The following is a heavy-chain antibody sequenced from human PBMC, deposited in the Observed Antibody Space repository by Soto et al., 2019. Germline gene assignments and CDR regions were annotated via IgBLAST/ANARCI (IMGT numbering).Heavy chain of an antibody. V-gene: IGHV1-18*01. CDR3: ARAAGYCSGGSCYSYYYYGMAV. CDR1: GYTFTSYG. J-gene: IGHJ6*02. Sequence: QVQLVQSGAEVKKPGASVKVSCKASGYTFTSYGISWVRQAPGQGLEWMGWISAYNGNTNYAQKLQGRVTMTTDTSTSTAYMKVRSLRSDDTAVYYCARAAGYCSGGSCYSYYYYGMAVWGQGTTVTVSS. D-gene: IGHD2-15*01. CDR2: ISAYNGNT.